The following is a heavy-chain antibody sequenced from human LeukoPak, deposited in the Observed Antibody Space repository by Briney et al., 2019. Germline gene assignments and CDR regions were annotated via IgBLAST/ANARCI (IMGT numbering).Heavy chain of an antibody. CDR1: GDSVAGNSAS. CDR3: ARVGFIAGTKTVHFDN. V-gene: IGHV6-1*01. J-gene: IGHJ4*02. D-gene: IGHD1-7*01. Sequence: SQTLSLTCAISGDSVAGNSASWNWIRQSPSRGLEWLGRTYYRSKWYHDYAVSLKGRINITPDTSKNQVSLLLDSVTPEDTGVYYCARVGFIAGTKTVHFDNWAPGTLVTVSS. CDR2: TYYRSKWYH.